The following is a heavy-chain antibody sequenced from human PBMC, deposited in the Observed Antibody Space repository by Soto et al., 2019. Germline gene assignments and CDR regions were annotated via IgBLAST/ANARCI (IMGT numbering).Heavy chain of an antibody. Sequence: ASVKVSCKASGYTFTSYAMHWVRQAPGQRLEWMGWINAGNGNTKYSQKFQGRVTITRDTSASTAYMELSSLRSEDTAVYYCASVLRGLYPRGGGFDYWGQGTLVTVSS. CDR1: GYTFTSYA. J-gene: IGHJ4*02. D-gene: IGHD2-2*02. CDR3: ASVLRGLYPRGGGFDY. V-gene: IGHV1-3*01. CDR2: INAGNGNT.